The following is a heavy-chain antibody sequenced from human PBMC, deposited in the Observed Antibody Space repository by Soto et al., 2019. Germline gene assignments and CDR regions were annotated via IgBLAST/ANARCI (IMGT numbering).Heavy chain of an antibody. CDR3: AKDLEYDSGGYYDSSGYCFDY. CDR1: GFTFSSYA. D-gene: IGHD3-22*01. J-gene: IGHJ4*02. CDR2: ISGSGGST. Sequence: PGGSLRLSCAASGFTFSSYAMSWVRQAPGKGLKGFSAISGSGGSTYYADSVKGRFTISRDNSKNTLYLQMNSLRAEDTAVYYCAKDLEYDSGGYYDSSGYCFDYWGQGTLVTVSS. V-gene: IGHV3-23*01.